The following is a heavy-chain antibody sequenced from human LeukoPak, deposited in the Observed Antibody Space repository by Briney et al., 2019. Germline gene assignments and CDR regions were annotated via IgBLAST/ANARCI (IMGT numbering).Heavy chain of an antibody. CDR2: ISYDGSNK. Sequence: GRSLRLSCAASGFTFSSYGMHWVRQAPGKGLEWVAVISYDGSNKYYADSVKGRFTISRDNSKNTLYLQMNSLRAEDTAVYYCANGYKRDYWGQGTLVTVSS. CDR1: GFTFSSYG. J-gene: IGHJ4*02. CDR3: ANGYKRDY. V-gene: IGHV3-30*18. D-gene: IGHD1-1*01.